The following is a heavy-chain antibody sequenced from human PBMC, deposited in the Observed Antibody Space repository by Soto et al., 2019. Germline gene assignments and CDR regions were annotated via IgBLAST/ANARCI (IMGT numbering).Heavy chain of an antibody. D-gene: IGHD2-15*01. V-gene: IGHV3-43*01. CDR2: ISWDGGST. Sequence: EVQLVESGGVVVQPGGSLRLSCAASGFTFDDYTMHWVRQAPGKGLEWVSLISWDGGSTYYADSVKGRFTISRDNSKNSLYLQMNSLRTEDTALYYYAKGSRVVAPYYYYGMDVWGQGTTVTVSS. CDR3: AKGSRVVAPYYYYGMDV. J-gene: IGHJ6*02. CDR1: GFTFDDYT.